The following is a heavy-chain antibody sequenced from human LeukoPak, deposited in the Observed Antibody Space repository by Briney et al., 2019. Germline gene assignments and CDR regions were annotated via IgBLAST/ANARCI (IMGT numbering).Heavy chain of an antibody. Sequence: ASVKVSCKASGYTFNSYGITWLRQAPGQGLEWMGWISAYNGNTHFAQKFQDRVTLTTDTSMSTAYMELRSLRSDDTAVYYCARDRYGDYVSWFDPWGQGTLVTVSS. V-gene: IGHV1-18*01. J-gene: IGHJ5*02. D-gene: IGHD4-17*01. CDR1: GYTFNSYG. CDR2: ISAYNGNT. CDR3: ARDRYGDYVSWFDP.